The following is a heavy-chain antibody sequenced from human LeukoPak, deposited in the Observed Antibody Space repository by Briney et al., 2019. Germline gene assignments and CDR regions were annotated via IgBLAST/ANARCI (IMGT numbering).Heavy chain of an antibody. V-gene: IGHV1-69*13. Sequence: SVNVSCKASGGTFSSYAISWVRQAPGQGLEWMGGIIPIFGTADYAQKFQGRATITADESTSTAYMELSSLRSEDTAVYYCASGAPGLSYCSGGSCYTAPYYYYYGMDVWGKGTTVTVSS. CDR1: GGTFSSYA. CDR3: ASGAPGLSYCSGGSCYTAPYYYYYGMDV. CDR2: IIPIFGTA. D-gene: IGHD2-15*01. J-gene: IGHJ6*04.